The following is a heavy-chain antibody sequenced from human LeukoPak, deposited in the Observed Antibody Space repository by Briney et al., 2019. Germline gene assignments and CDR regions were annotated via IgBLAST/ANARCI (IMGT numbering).Heavy chain of an antibody. Sequence: SETLSLTCAVSGDSISSNHWWSWVRQPPGKGLEWIGEISHSGSTNYNPSLKSRITILVDKSKNQFALKLSSVTAADTAVYYCASRRAYYDILTGYYRGFDYWGQGTLVTVSS. CDR2: ISHSGST. CDR3: ASRRAYYDILTGYYRGFDY. CDR1: GDSISSNHW. J-gene: IGHJ4*02. D-gene: IGHD3-9*01. V-gene: IGHV4-4*02.